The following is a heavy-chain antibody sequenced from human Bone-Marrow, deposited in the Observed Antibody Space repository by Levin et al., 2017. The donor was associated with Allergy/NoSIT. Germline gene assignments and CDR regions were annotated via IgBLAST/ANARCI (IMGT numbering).Heavy chain of an antibody. CDR1: GFTFSSYA. CDR3: ARDSYYDILTGYYPWGGMDV. Sequence: QPGGSLRLSCAASGFTFSSYAMHWVRQAPGKGLEWVAVISYDGSNKYYADSVKGRFTISRDNSKNTLYLQMNSLRAEDTAVYYCARDSYYDILTGYYPWGGMDVWGQGTTVTVSS. CDR2: ISYDGSNK. D-gene: IGHD3-9*01. J-gene: IGHJ6*02. V-gene: IGHV3-30*04.